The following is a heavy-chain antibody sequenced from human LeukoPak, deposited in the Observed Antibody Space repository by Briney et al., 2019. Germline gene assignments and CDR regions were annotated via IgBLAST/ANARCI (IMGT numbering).Heavy chain of an antibody. V-gene: IGHV4-4*02. CDR3: AGKDFGTQNFDF. J-gene: IGHJ4*02. CDR2: IYHSGSS. D-gene: IGHD3-10*01. Sequence: SRTLSLTCVVSAGSLTNSKWWTWLRQHPGKGLEWIGEIYHSGSSNYNPSLRSRVTISVDKSKNQFSLKLYSVTAADTALYYCAGKDFGTQNFDFWGQGTLVTVSS. CDR1: AGSLTNSKW.